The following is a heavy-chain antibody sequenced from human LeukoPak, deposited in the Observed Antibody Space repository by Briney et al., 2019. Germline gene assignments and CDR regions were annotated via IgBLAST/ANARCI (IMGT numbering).Heavy chain of an antibody. Sequence: GGSLRLSCAASGFTFSSYSMNWVRQAPGKGLEWVSSISSSSSYIYYADSVKGRFTISRDNAKNSLYLQMNSLRAEDTAVYYCARGGAYSGSYFVGDWGQGTLVTVSS. CDR1: GFTFSSYS. CDR2: ISSSSSYI. V-gene: IGHV3-21*01. D-gene: IGHD1-26*01. J-gene: IGHJ4*02. CDR3: ARGGAYSGSYFVGD.